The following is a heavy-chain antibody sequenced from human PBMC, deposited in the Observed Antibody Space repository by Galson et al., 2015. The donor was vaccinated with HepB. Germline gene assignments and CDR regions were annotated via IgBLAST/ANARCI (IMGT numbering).Heavy chain of an antibody. D-gene: IGHD3-10*01. CDR1: GDSVSSYSAA. V-gene: IGHV6-1*01. Sequence: CAISGDSVSSYSAAWNWIRQSPSRGLEWLGRTYYRSKWYNDYAVSVKSRITINPDTSKNQFSMQLNSVTPEDTAVYYGARAMATMVRRVIIGRFFDYWGQGTLVTVSS. J-gene: IGHJ4*02. CDR2: TYYRSKWYN. CDR3: ARAMATMVRRVIIGRFFDY.